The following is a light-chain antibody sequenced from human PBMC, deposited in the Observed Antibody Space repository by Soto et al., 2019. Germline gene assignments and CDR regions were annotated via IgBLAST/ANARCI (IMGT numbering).Light chain of an antibody. CDR3: GAWDFSLGGYV. V-gene: IGLV1-51*02. Sequence: QSVLTQPPSVSAAPGQKVTISCSAGYSYVSWYQLLPGTAPKLLVYEDDKRLSGIPDRFSGSKSGTSATLAITGLQSGDEAEYYCGAWDFSLGGYVFGTGTKVTVL. CDR2: EDD. CDR1: GYSY. J-gene: IGLJ1*01.